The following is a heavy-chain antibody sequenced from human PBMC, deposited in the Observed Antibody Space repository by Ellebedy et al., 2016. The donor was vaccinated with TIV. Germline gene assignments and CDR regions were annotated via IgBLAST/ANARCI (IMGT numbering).Heavy chain of an antibody. CDR1: GGTFSSYA. J-gene: IGHJ4*02. Sequence: AASVKVSCKASGGTFSSYAISWVRQAPGQGLEWMGGIIPIFGTANYAQKFQGRVTITADESTSTAYMELSSLRSEDTAVYYCARGGQWLAFDYWGQGTLVTVSS. CDR2: IIPIFGTA. CDR3: ARGGQWLAFDY. D-gene: IGHD6-19*01. V-gene: IGHV1-69*13.